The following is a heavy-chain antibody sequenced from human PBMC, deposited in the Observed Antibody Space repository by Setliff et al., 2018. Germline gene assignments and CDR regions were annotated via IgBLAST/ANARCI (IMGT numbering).Heavy chain of an antibody. CDR3: ARTGTYRYFDS. J-gene: IGHJ4*02. CDR2: IHYRGTT. V-gene: IGHV4-59*05. CDR1: GGSISGYY. Sequence: SETLSLTCTVSGGSISGYYWTWIRQPAGKGLEWIGRIHYRGTTYSNASLASRLTLSVDTSKNQFSLKLTSVTAADTAVYYCARTGTYRYFDSWGQGSQVTVSS. D-gene: IGHD1-7*01.